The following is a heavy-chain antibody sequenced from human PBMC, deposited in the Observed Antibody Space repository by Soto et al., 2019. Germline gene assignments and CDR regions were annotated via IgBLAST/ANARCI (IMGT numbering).Heavy chain of an antibody. CDR1: GFTFSSYS. Sequence: PGGSLRLSCAASGFTFSSYSMNWVRQAPGKGLEWVSSISSSSSYIYYADSMKGRVTISRDNAKNSLYLQMNSLRAEDTAVYYFVRDRIQLWLGYHKYAMGVWGQGTTVTVSS. CDR3: VRDRIQLWLGYHKYAMGV. V-gene: IGHV3-21*01. CDR2: ISSSSSYI. D-gene: IGHD5-18*01. J-gene: IGHJ6*02.